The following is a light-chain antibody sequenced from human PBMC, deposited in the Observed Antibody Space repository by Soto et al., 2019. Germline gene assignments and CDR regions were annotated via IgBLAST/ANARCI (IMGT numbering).Light chain of an antibody. CDR3: QQRSNWPPIT. CDR1: QSVSSY. Sequence: EIVLTQSPATLSLSPGERATLSCRASQSVSSYLAWYQQKPGQAPRLLIYDASNRATGIPARFSGSGSGTDFTLTISSLEPEDFGPYYCQQRSNWPPITFGQGTRLEIK. J-gene: IGKJ5*01. CDR2: DAS. V-gene: IGKV3-11*01.